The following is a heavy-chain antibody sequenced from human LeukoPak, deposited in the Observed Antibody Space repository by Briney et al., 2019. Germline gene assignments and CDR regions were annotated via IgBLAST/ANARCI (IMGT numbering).Heavy chain of an antibody. CDR1: GLTVSSNY. CDR2: IYSGGNT. D-gene: IGHD4-23*01. J-gene: IGHJ5*02. V-gene: IGHV3-66*04. Sequence: GGSLRLSCAASGLTVSSNYMTWVRQAPGKGLEWASVIYSGGNTYYADSVKGRFSISRDNSKNTVYLQMNSLRVEDTAVYYCARLVTGTTVINSGWFDPWGQGTLATVSS. CDR3: ARLVTGTTVINSGWFDP.